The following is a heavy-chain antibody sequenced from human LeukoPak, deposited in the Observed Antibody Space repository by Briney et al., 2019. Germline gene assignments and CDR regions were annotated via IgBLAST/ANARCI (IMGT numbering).Heavy chain of an antibody. CDR3: SRQIALEYSSAFDY. J-gene: IGHJ4*02. CDR1: GRSISSSSYY. Sequence: ETLSLTCTVSGRSISSSSYYWGWIRQHPGKGLEWIGSIYYSASTYYDPSLKSRVTISVDTSKNQFSLKLSSVTAADTAVYYCSRQIALEYSSAFDYWGQGTLVTVSS. V-gene: IGHV4-39*01. CDR2: IYYSAST. D-gene: IGHD6-19*01.